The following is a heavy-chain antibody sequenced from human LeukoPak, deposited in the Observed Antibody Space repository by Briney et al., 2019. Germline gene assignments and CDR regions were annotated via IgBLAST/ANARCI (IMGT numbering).Heavy chain of an antibody. CDR2: INPNSGGT. CDR3: ARIEGSASTWYD. Sequence: ASVKVPCKTSGHSFTAYYMHWVRQAPGQGLEWMGYINPNSGGTKYAQKFQGRVTMTRDTSITTAYMELARLTSDDTAVYYCARIEGSASTWYDWGQGTLVTVSS. D-gene: IGHD6-13*01. V-gene: IGHV1-2*02. J-gene: IGHJ4*02. CDR1: GHSFTAYY.